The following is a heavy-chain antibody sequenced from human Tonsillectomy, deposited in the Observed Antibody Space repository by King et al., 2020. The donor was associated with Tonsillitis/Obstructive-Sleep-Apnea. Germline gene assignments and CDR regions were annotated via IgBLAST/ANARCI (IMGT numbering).Heavy chain of an antibody. CDR1: GYSFSSYC. J-gene: IGHJ4*02. D-gene: IGHD6-13*01. CDR3: ARASLGYTSSWYGIDY. V-gene: IGHV5-51*01. CDR2: IYPGDSDT. Sequence: QLVQSGAEVKKPGESLKISCKATGYSFSSYCIGWVRQMPGKGLEWMGIIYPGDSDTRCSPSFQGQVTISADKSISTAYLQWGSLKASDTAMYFCARASLGYTSSWYGIDYWGQGTLVTVSS.